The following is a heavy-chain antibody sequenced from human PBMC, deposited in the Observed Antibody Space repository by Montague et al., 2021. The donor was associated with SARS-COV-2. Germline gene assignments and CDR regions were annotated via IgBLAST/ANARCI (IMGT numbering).Heavy chain of an antibody. D-gene: IGHD6-13*01. CDR3: GRVFAPAGTFDF. Sequence: CAISGDRVSTNNTTWNWVRQSPSGDLEWLGRTYFRSKWYNDYAVSGKSRITINPDTSKNQFSLQLKSVTPKDTAIYFCGRVFAPAGTFDFWGQGTLVTVSS. CDR1: GDRVSTNNTT. CDR2: TYFRSKWYN. V-gene: IGHV6-1*01. J-gene: IGHJ4*02.